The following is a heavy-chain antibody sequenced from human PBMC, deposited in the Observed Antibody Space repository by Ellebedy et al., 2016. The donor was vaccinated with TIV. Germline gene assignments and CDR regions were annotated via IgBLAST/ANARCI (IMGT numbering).Heavy chain of an antibody. CDR2: ISYDGSNK. V-gene: IGHV3-30-3*01. D-gene: IGHD3-10*01. Sequence: GGSLRLXXAASGFTFSSYWMHWVRQAPGKGLEWVAVISYDGSNKHYADSVKGRFTISRDDSKNTLFLQMNSLKPEDTAVYNCARDKSPGSFYGYFDYWGQGTLVTVSS. CDR1: GFTFSSYW. J-gene: IGHJ4*02. CDR3: ARDKSPGSFYGYFDY.